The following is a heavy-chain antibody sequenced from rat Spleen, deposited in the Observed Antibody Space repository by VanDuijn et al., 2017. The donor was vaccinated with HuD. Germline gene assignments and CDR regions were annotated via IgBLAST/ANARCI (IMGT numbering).Heavy chain of an antibody. CDR1: GFTFNNYW. J-gene: IGHJ1*01. CDR2: ISSDGGRN. CDR3: ARAGYLRDWYFDF. V-gene: IGHV5-29*01. D-gene: IGHD2-2*01. Sequence: EVQLVESGGGLVQPGRSLKLSCVASGFTFNNYWMTWVRQAPTKGLEWVATISSDGGRNFYRDSVKGRFTISRDNAKSTLYLQMDSLRSEDTATYHCARAGYLRDWYFDFWGPGAMVTVSS.